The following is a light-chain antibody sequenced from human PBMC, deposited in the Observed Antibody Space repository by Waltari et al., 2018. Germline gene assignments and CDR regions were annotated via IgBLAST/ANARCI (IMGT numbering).Light chain of an antibody. CDR3: KNYVSSPRVT. CDR1: QSVSSSY. CDR2: GAS. Sequence: EIVLTQSPGTLSLSPGERATLSCRASQSVSSSYLAWYQQKPGQAPRLLIYGASTRATGIPTRSSAGGSGQDLPSPTARLEPENFAVYSGKNYVSSPRVTFGQGHDWRLN. V-gene: IGKV3-20*01. J-gene: IGKJ5*01.